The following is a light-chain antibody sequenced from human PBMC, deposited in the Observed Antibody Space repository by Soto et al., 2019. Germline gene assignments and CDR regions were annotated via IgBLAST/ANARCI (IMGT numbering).Light chain of an antibody. J-gene: IGKJ3*01. V-gene: IGKV1-33*01. CDR2: DAS. CDR3: QQYDNLPSFT. Sequence: DIQMTQSPSSLSASVGDRVTITCQASQDISNYLNWYQQKPGKAPKLLIYDASNLETGVPSRFSGSGSGTDFTFTISCLQPEDIATYYCQQYDNLPSFTFGPGTKVDIK. CDR1: QDISNY.